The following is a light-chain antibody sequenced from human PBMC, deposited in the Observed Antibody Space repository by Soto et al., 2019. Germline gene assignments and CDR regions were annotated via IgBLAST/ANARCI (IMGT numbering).Light chain of an antibody. V-gene: IGLV1-40*01. Sequence: QSALTQPPSVSGAPGQRVTISCTGSSSNIGAGYDVHWYQQVPGTAPKLLIYNNNQRPSGVPDRFSGSKSGTSASLAITGLRSDDEADYYCATWDDDLYTPIIGGGTKLTVL. CDR3: ATWDDDLYTPI. CDR2: NNN. CDR1: SSNIGAGYD. J-gene: IGLJ2*01.